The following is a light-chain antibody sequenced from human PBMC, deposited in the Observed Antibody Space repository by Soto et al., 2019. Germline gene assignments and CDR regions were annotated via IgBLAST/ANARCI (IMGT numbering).Light chain of an antibody. V-gene: IGKV1-5*03. Sequence: DIQMTQSPSTLSASVGDRVIITCRASQSISRGLAWYQQKPGEAPKLLIYWASSLESGVPSRFSGSGSGTEFTLTISSLQPDDFATYYCQQFKSYPYTFGQGTKLEIK. CDR1: QSISRG. CDR2: WAS. J-gene: IGKJ2*01. CDR3: QQFKSYPYT.